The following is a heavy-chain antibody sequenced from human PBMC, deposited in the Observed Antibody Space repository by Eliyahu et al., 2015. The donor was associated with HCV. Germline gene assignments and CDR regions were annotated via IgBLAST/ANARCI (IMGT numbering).Heavy chain of an antibody. CDR2: INWNGGST. V-gene: IGHV3-20*04. Sequence: EVQLVESGGGVVRPGGSLRLSCXASGXSFXXYGVSWVRQAPGRGGEGVCGINWNGGSTAYADSVKGRFTISRDNAKNSLYLQMNSLRAEDTALYYCGRVADDDDSGSYYNEIDYWGQGTLVNVSS. CDR1: GXSFXXYG. D-gene: IGHD3-10*01. CDR3: GRVADDDDSGSYYNEIDY. J-gene: IGHJ4*02.